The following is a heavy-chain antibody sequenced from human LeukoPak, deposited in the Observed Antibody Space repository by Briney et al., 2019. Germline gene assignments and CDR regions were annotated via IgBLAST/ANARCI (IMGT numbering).Heavy chain of an antibody. V-gene: IGHV1-8*02. J-gene: IGHJ4*02. D-gene: IGHD6-13*01. CDR3: ARGYSSRSRRYYFDY. CDR1: GYIFNHYG. Sequence: GASVKVSCQTSGYIFNHYGVSWVRQAPGQGLEWMGWMNPNSGNTGYAQKFQGRVTMTRNTSISTAYMELSSLRSEDTAVYYCARGYSSRSRRYYFDYWGQGTLVTVSS. CDR2: MNPNSGNT.